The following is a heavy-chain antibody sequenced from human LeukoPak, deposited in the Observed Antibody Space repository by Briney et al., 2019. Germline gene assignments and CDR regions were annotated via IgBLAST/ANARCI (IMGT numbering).Heavy chain of an antibody. CDR2: MNPNSGGT. Sequence: ASVKVSCKASGYTFTGYYIHWVRQAPGQGLEWMGWMNPNSGGTNYAQKFQGRVTMTRDTSISTAYMELSRLTSDDTAVYYCAIGYYDGSGYRVVVLNDYWGQGTLVTVSS. D-gene: IGHD3-22*01. CDR3: AIGYYDGSGYRVVVLNDY. V-gene: IGHV1-2*02. J-gene: IGHJ4*02. CDR1: GYTFTGYY.